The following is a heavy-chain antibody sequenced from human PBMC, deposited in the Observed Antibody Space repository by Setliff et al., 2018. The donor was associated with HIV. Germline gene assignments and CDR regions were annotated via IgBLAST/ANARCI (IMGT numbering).Heavy chain of an antibody. Sequence: GGSLRLSCTASGFTFGDYAMAWVRQAPGKGLDWVAFIRSEGYGGTTENAASVKGRFTISRDDTKCFAHLQRNSLETEDTVVYYWSRWGGRQVGASDNWGQGTMVTVSS. D-gene: IGHD1-26*01. V-gene: IGHV3-49*04. CDR2: IRSEGYGGTT. CDR1: GFTFGDYA. CDR3: SRWGGRQVGASDN. J-gene: IGHJ4*02.